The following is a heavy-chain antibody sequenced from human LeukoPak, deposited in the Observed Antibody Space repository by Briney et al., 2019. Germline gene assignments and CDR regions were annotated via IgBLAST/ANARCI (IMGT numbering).Heavy chain of an antibody. CDR3: AKARSMGATPYYFDY. CDR2: ISGSGGST. J-gene: IGHJ4*02. Sequence: GSLRLPCAASGFTFSSYAMSWVRQAPGKGLEWVSAISGSGGSTYYADSVKGRFTISRDNSKNTLYLQMNSLRAEDTAVYYCAKARSMGATPYYFDYWGQGTLVTVSS. V-gene: IGHV3-23*01. CDR1: GFTFSSYA. D-gene: IGHD1-26*01.